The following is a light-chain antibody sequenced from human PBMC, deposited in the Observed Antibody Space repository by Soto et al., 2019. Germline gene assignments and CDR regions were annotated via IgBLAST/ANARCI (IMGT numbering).Light chain of an antibody. V-gene: IGKV3-15*01. CDR2: GAS. J-gene: IGKJ4*01. CDR3: QQYYTWPIT. Sequence: EIVMTQSPATLSVAPGERVTLSCRASQGVSRKLAWYQHKSGQAPRLLISGASTEDTGIPARFSGSGSGTEFTLTISSLQSEDCAIYYCQQYYTWPITFGGGTKVEI. CDR1: QGVSRK.